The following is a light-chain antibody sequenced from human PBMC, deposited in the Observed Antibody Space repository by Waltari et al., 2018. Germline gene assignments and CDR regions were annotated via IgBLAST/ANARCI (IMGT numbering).Light chain of an antibody. CDR1: QSVLFSSNNNNY. CDR2: LAS. V-gene: IGKV4-1*01. Sequence: DIVMTQSPDSLAVSLGERATINCKSSQSVLFSSNNNNYLAWYQLKPGQPPKLLLYLASIRQSGVPDRFSGSGSATDFTLTIRSLQAEDVAVYFCLQYYSRPYTFGQGTKLELK. CDR3: LQYYSRPYT. J-gene: IGKJ2*01.